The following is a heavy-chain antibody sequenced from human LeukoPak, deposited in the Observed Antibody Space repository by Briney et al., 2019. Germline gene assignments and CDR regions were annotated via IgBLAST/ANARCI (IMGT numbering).Heavy chain of an antibody. V-gene: IGHV1-2*02. D-gene: IGHD3-3*01. CDR1: GYTFTGYY. Sequence: GASVKVSCKASGYTFTGYYMHWVRQAPGQGLEWMGWINPNSGGTNYAQKFQGRVTMTRDTSISTAYMELSRLRSDDTAVYYCARGPLQEYYDFFLGYWGQGTLVTVSS. CDR2: INPNSGGT. CDR3: ARGPLQEYYDFFLGY. J-gene: IGHJ4*02.